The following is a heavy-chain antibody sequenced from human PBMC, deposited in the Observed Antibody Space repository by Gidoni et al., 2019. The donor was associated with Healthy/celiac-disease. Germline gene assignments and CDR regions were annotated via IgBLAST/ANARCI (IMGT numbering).Heavy chain of an antibody. J-gene: IGHJ6*03. CDR1: GFTFSSYA. V-gene: IGHV3-23*01. Sequence: EVQPFESGGGLVQPGGSLRLSCAALGFTFSSYAMSWVRQASGKGLAGVSAIRGSGCSTYYADAVKGRFTISRDNSKNTLYLQMNRLRAEDKAVYYCAKVWGPDGDYYYYYMDVWGKGTTVTVSS. CDR2: IRGSGCST. CDR3: AKVWGPDGDYYYYYMDV. D-gene: IGHD3-16*01.